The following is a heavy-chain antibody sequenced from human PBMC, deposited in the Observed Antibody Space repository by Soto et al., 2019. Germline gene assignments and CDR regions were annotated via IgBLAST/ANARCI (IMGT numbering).Heavy chain of an antibody. CDR2: IYYSGST. V-gene: IGHV4-31*03. D-gene: IGHD5-12*01. CDR1: GGSISSGGYY. Sequence: SETLSVTCTVSGGSISSGGYYWSWIRRHPGKGLEWIGYIYYSGSTYYNPSLKSRVTISVDTSKNQFSLKLSSVTAADTAVYYCARPGYNDAFDIWGQGTMVNVSS. CDR3: ARPGYNDAFDI. J-gene: IGHJ3*02.